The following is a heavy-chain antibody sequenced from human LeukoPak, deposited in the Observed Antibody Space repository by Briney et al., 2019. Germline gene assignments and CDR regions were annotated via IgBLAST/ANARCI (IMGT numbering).Heavy chain of an antibody. J-gene: IGHJ4*02. V-gene: IGHV3-72*01. CDR3: ARGSYSSGWDPGDY. D-gene: IGHD6-19*01. CDR1: GFTFSSYE. Sequence: GGSLRLSCAASGFTFSSYEMNWVRQAPGKGLEWVGRSRNKANGYTTEYAASVKGRFTISRDESKNSVFLQMNSLETEDTAVYYCARGSYSSGWDPGDYWGQGTLVTVSS. CDR2: SRNKANGYTT.